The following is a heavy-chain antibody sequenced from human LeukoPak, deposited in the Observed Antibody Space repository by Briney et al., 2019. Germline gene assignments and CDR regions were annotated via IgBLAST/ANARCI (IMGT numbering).Heavy chain of an antibody. CDR3: AGGGGNNSYSVDY. V-gene: IGHV4-59*01. J-gene: IGHJ4*02. Sequence: SETLSLTCTVSGASINNYYWTWIRQPPGKGLEWIGNVYYSGSTNYYPSLKRRVSISVDTSKNQFSLKLKSLTAADTAVYFCAGGGGNNSYSVDYWGQGALVTVS. CDR1: GASINNYY. D-gene: IGHD1-1*01. CDR2: VYYSGST.